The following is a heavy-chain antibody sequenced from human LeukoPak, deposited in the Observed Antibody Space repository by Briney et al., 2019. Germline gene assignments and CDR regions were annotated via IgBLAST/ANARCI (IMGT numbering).Heavy chain of an antibody. CDR2: INHSGST. Sequence: NSSETLSLTCAVYGGSLSGYYWSWIRQPPGKGLEWIGEINHSGSTNYNPSLKSRVTISVDTSKNQFSLKLSSVTAADSAVYYCARGKGYSYGYGFHYWGQGTLVTVSS. CDR1: GGSLSGYY. J-gene: IGHJ4*02. D-gene: IGHD5-18*01. CDR3: ARGKGYSYGYGFHY. V-gene: IGHV4-34*01.